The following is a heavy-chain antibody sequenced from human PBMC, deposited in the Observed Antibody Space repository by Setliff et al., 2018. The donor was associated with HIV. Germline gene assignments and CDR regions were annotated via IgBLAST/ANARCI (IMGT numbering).Heavy chain of an antibody. V-gene: IGHV1-18*01. D-gene: IGHD3-10*01. CDR2: ISTYSDEA. CDR1: GYTFTSYG. Sequence: ASVKVSCKPSGYTFTSYGLSWVRQAPGQGLEGMGWISTYSDEASYAENLQGRVTMTTDTSTSTAYMELRSLRSDDTAVYYWARDYYGSGSYFILDYWGPGTLVTVSS. CDR3: ARDYYGSGSYFILDY. J-gene: IGHJ4*02.